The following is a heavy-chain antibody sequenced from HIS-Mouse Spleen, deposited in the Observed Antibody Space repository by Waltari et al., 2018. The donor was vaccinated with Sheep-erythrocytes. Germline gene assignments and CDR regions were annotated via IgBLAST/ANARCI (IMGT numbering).Heavy chain of an antibody. CDR3: AKRRTGDGGLDY. CDR2: ISGSGGST. CDR1: GFTFSSHA. D-gene: IGHD7-27*01. V-gene: IGHV3-23*01. J-gene: IGHJ4*02. Sequence: EVQLLESGGGLVQPGGSLRLSCAASGFTFSSHAMSWVRQAPGKGLEWVSAISGSGGSTYYADSVKGRFTISRDNSKNTLYLQMNSLRAEDTAVYYCAKRRTGDGGLDYWGQGTLVTVSS.